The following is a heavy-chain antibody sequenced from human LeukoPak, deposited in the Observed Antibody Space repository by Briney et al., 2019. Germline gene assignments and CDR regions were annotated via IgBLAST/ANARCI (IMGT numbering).Heavy chain of an antibody. CDR2: INPSSTNT. CDR3: AKEDWGAFDI. Sequence: GGSLRLSCAASGFTFSDYYMSWIRLTPGKGLEWLSYINPSSTNTNYADSAKGRFTISRDNAKDSLYVQMNSLRAEDTAVYYCAKEDWGAFDIWGQGTMVTVSS. D-gene: IGHD3-16*01. J-gene: IGHJ3*02. CDR1: GFTFSDYY. V-gene: IGHV3-11*05.